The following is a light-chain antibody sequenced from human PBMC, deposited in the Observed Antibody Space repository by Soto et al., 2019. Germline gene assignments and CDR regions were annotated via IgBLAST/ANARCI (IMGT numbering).Light chain of an antibody. V-gene: IGKV1-39*01. CDR2: AAS. CDR3: QESET. J-gene: IGKJ1*01. Sequence: DIQMTQSPSSLPASVGDRVTITCRASQSISRYLNWYQQKPGKAPKLLIYAASSLQSGVPSRFSGGGSGTDFTLTISSLQPEDFATYYCQESETFGQGTKVDI. CDR1: QSISRY.